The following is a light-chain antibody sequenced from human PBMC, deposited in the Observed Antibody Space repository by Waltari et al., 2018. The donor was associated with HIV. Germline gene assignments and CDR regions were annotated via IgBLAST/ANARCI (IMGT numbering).Light chain of an antibody. V-gene: IGKV3-15*01. J-gene: IGKJ1*01. CDR3: QQFHNWPRT. CDR1: QSISSN. CDR2: GAS. Sequence: EILMTQSPATLSVSPGEEVTLSCRSSQSISSNLAWYQQKPGQAPRLLIYGASTRAAGFPARVTGSGAGTEFTLTISNLQSEDFAIYYCQQFHNWPRTFGQGTKVEIK.